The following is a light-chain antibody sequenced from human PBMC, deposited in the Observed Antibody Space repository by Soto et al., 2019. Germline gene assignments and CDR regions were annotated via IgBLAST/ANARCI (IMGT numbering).Light chain of an antibody. CDR1: QSVSSN. CDR3: QHYNNWPPYT. Sequence: EVVMTQSAATLSVSPGERATLSCRASQSVSSNLVWYQQKPGQAPRLLIYGASTRATGIPARFSGSGSGTEFTLTISILQSEDFAVYYCQHYNNWPPYTFGQGTKLEIK. V-gene: IGKV3-15*01. CDR2: GAS. J-gene: IGKJ2*01.